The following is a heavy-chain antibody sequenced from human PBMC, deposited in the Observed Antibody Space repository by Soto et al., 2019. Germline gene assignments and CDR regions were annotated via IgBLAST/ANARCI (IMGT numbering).Heavy chain of an antibody. D-gene: IGHD1-20*01. Sequence: EVQLLESGGGLVQSGGSLRLSCAASGLNFASYGMTWIRQAPGKGLEWVSATSGDAANTQYADSVKGRFTISRDNSKNTLHLQMNSLMAEDAAVYFCAKYITAATRYFEPWGRGTRVSVPS. CDR3: AKYITAATRYFEP. CDR1: GLNFASYG. V-gene: IGHV3-23*01. CDR2: TSGDAANT. J-gene: IGHJ2*01.